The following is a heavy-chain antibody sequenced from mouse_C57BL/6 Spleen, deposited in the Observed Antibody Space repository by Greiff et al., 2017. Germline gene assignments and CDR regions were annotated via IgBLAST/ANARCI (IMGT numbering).Heavy chain of an antibody. CDR1: GYTFTGYD. CDR2: IYPGSGST. Sequence: QVQLQQSGAELARPGASVTLSCKASGYTFTGYDMSWVKQTTVHGLEWIGAIYPGSGSTAYNEKFKGKAILTADKSSSTAYMELRSLTSEDSSFYFGGRFFDYWGQGTTLTVSS. CDR3: GRFFDY. J-gene: IGHJ2*01. V-gene: IGHV1-81*01.